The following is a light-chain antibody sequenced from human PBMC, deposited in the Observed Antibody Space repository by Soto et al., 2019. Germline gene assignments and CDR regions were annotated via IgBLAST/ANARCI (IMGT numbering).Light chain of an antibody. V-gene: IGLV1-40*01. CDR3: QSYDSSLSGYV. J-gene: IGLJ1*01. CDR1: SSDVGGYYY. CDR2: GIS. Sequence: QSVLTQPPSASGSPGQSVTISCTGTSSDVGGYYYVPWYQQLPGKAPKLLIYGISNRPSGVPYRFSGSKSGTSASLAITGLEAEDEADYYCQSYDSSLSGYVFGTGTKVTVL.